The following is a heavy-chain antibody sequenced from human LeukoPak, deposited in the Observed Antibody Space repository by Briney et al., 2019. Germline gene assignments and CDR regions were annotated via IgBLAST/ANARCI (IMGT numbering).Heavy chain of an antibody. CDR1: GGSISSGGYS. CDR3: ARGSYYGSGSYPYIDY. D-gene: IGHD3-10*01. J-gene: IGHJ4*02. V-gene: IGHV4-30-2*01. Sequence: SQTLSLTCAVSGGSISSGGYSWSWIRQPPGKGLEWIGYIYHSGSTYYNPPLKSRVTISVDRSKNQFSLKLSSVTAADTAVYYCARGSYYGSGSYPYIDYWGQGTLVTVSS. CDR2: IYHSGST.